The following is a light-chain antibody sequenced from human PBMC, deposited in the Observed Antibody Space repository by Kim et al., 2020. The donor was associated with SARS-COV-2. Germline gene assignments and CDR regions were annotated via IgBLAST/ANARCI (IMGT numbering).Light chain of an antibody. CDR1: QSVSISL. V-gene: IGKV3-20*01. J-gene: IGKJ3*01. CDR2: DAS. Sequence: PGESPALSVRASQSVSISLLVRYLHKPGQAPSLLTYDASTRATGIPDRFSVSGSETDFTLTISRLEPVDFSVYHCQLYGRSLFTFVPGTKGGIK. CDR3: QLYGRSLFT.